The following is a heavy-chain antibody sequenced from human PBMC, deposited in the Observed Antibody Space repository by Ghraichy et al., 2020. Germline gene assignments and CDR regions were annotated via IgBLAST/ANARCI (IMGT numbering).Heavy chain of an antibody. V-gene: IGHV3-33*01. Sequence: GGSLRLSCAASGFTFSSYGMHWVRQAPGKGLEWVAVIWYDGSNKYYADSVKGRFTISRDNSKNTLYLQMNSLRAEDTAVYYCARELWFRESPHFDYWGQGTLVTVSS. CDR3: ARELWFRESPHFDY. CDR2: IWYDGSNK. D-gene: IGHD3-10*01. CDR1: GFTFSSYG. J-gene: IGHJ4*02.